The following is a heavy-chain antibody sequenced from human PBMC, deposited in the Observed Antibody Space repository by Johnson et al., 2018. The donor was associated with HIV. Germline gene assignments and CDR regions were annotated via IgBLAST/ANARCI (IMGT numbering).Heavy chain of an antibody. V-gene: IGHV3-30*04. J-gene: IGHJ3*02. CDR3: ARGDFWSGYPDAFDI. CDR2: ISYEGSNK. Sequence: QVQLVESGGGVVQPGRSLRLSCAASGFTFSTYAFHWVRQAPGKGLDWVAVISYEGSNKYYADSVKGRITISRDNSKYTLYLQMNSLRAEDTAVYYCARGDFWSGYPDAFDIWGQGTMVTVSS. CDR1: GFTFSTYA. D-gene: IGHD3-3*01.